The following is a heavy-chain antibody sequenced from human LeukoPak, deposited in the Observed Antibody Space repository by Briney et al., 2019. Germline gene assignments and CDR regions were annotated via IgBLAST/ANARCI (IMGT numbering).Heavy chain of an antibody. V-gene: IGHV3-30-3*01. CDR2: ISYDGSNK. Sequence: GVTVRLSCAASGFTFSSYAMHWVRQAPGKGLEWVAVISYDGSNKYYADSVKGRFTICRDNSKNTLYLQMNSLRAEDTAVYYCAVLDDYWGQGTLVTVS. CDR3: AVLDDY. J-gene: IGHJ4*02. D-gene: IGHD1-1*01. CDR1: GFTFSSYA.